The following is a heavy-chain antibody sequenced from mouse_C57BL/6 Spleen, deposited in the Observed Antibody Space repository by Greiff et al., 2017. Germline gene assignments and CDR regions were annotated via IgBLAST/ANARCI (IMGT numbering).Heavy chain of an antibody. Sequence: VQLQQPGAELVKPGASVKLSCKASGYTFTSYWMQWVKQRPGQGLEWIGEIDPSDSYTNYNQKFKGKATVTVDTSSSTAYMQLSSLTSEDSAVYCGARREPVYYAMDYWGQGTSVTVSS. J-gene: IGHJ4*01. CDR2: IDPSDSYT. CDR1: GYTFTSYW. CDR3: ARREPVYYAMDY. V-gene: IGHV1-50*01.